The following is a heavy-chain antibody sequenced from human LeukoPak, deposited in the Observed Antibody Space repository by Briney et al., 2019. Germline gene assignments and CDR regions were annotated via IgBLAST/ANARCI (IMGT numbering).Heavy chain of an antibody. CDR1: GFTFSSYG. D-gene: IGHD1/OR15-1a*01. CDR2: ISYDGSNK. CDR3: AKDPKKLEQDYYYGMDV. V-gene: IGHV3-30*18. J-gene: IGHJ6*02. Sequence: GGSLRLSCAASGFTFSSYGMHWVRQAPGKGLEWVAVISYDGSNKYYADSVKGRFTISRDNSKNTLYLQVNSLRAEDTAVYYCAKDPKKLEQDYYYGMDVWGQGTTVTVSS.